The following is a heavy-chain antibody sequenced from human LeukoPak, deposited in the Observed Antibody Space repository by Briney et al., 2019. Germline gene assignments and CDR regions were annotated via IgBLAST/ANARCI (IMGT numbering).Heavy chain of an antibody. V-gene: IGHV3-30*04. CDR1: GFTFSSYA. J-gene: IGHJ4*02. Sequence: GGSLRLSCAASGFTFSSYAMHWVRQAPGKGLEWVAVISYDGSNKYYADSVKGRFTISRDNSENTLYLQMNSLRAEDTAVYYCARVTERDWGQGTLVTVSS. D-gene: IGHD1-14*01. CDR3: ARVTERD. CDR2: ISYDGSNK.